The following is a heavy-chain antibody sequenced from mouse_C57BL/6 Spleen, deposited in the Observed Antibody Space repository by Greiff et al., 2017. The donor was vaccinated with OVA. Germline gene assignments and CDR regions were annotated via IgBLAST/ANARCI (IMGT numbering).Heavy chain of an antibody. CDR3: ARHVHYGNYYAMDY. D-gene: IGHD2-1*01. J-gene: IGHJ4*01. CDR2: ISSGGSYT. V-gene: IGHV5-6*01. Sequence: EVQGVESGGDLVKPGGSLKLSCAASGFTFSSYGMSWVRQTPDKRLEWVATISSGGSYTYYPDSVKGRFTISRDNAKNTLYLQMSSLKSEDTAMYYCARHVHYGNYYAMDYWGQGTSVTVSS. CDR1: GFTFSSYG.